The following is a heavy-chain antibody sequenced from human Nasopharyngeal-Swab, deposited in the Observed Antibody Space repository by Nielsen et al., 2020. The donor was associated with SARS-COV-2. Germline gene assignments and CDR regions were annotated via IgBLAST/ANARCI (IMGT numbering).Heavy chain of an antibody. CDR1: GFTFSGYG. CDR3: TRRAMVSRYYYYYGMDV. V-gene: IGHV3-73*01. Sequence: GGSLRLSCAASGFTFSGYGMHWVRQASGKGLEWVGRIRSKANSYATAYAVSVKGRFTISRDDSKNTAYLQMNSLKTEDMAVYYCTRRAMVSRYYYYYGMDVWGQGTTVTVSS. CDR2: IRSKANSYAT. J-gene: IGHJ6*02. D-gene: IGHD5-18*01.